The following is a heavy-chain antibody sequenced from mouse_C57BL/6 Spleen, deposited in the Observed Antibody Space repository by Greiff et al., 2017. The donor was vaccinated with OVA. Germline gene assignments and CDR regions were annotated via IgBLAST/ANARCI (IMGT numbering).Heavy chain of an antibody. CDR2: ISGGGGNT. J-gene: IGHJ4*01. V-gene: IGHV5-9*01. CDR3: ARQGYYGSSPYAMDY. D-gene: IGHD1-1*01. CDR1: GFTFSSYT. Sequence: DVQLVESGGGLVKPGGSLKLSCAASGFTFSSYTMSWVRQTPEKRLEWVATISGGGGNTYYPDSVKGRFTISRDNAKNTLYLQMSSLRSEDTALYYCARQGYYGSSPYAMDYWGQGTSVTVSS.